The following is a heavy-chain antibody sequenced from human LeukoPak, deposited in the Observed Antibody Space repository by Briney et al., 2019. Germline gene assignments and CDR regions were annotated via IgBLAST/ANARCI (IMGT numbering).Heavy chain of an antibody. CDR2: TSYDGSNK. V-gene: IGHV3-30*03. CDR3: ARDDADSSGYYDYYFDY. Sequence: GGSLRLSCAATGFTFSSFSMHWVRQAPGKGLEWVAVTSYDGSNKYYADSVKGRFTISRDNAKNSLYLQMNSLRAEDTAVYYCARDDADSSGYYDYYFDYWGQGTLVTVSS. J-gene: IGHJ4*02. D-gene: IGHD3-22*01. CDR1: GFTFSSFS.